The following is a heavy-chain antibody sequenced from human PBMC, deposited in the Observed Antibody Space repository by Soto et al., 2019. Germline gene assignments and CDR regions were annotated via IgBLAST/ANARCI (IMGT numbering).Heavy chain of an antibody. J-gene: IGHJ3*02. V-gene: IGHV1-69*06. CDR3: AREGEVVITPERTYDAFDI. CDR2: IIPIFGTA. Sequence: SVKVSCKASGGTFSSYAISWVRQAPGQGLEWMGGIIPIFGTANYAQKFQGRVTITADKSTSTAYMELSSLRSEDTAVYYCAREGEVVITPERTYDAFDIWGQGTMVTVSS. D-gene: IGHD3-22*01. CDR1: GGTFSSYA.